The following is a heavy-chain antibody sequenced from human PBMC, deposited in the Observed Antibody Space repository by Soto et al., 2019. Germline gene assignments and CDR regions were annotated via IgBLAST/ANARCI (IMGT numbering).Heavy chain of an antibody. Sequence: QITLKESGPSPVKPTQTLTVTCTFSGFSLSNSGVGVAWIRQPPGKALEWLALIYGDNDKRYSPSLKTRLTINKDTYKNKVVLTMTNMDPVDTATYYCANCKLHDYGDYDPGTSHVFDSWGQGTLVTVSS. CDR3: ANCKLHDYGDYDPGTSHVFDS. J-gene: IGHJ4*02. CDR1: GFSLSNSGVG. V-gene: IGHV2-5*02. CDR2: IYGDNDK. D-gene: IGHD4-17*01.